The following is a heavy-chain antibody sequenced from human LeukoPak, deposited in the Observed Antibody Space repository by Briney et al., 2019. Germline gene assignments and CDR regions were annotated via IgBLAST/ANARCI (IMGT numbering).Heavy chain of an antibody. CDR1: GGSISSSNYY. D-gene: IGHD3-16*01. Sequence: SETLSLTCAVSGGSISSSNYYWGWIRQPPGKGLEWIGSIYYNGFTYYNPSLKSRVTMSVDTSKNQFSLKLRSMTAADTAVYYCARGRFWRYDSQMGAFDIWGQGTMVTVSS. CDR3: ARGRFWRYDSQMGAFDI. J-gene: IGHJ3*02. CDR2: IYYNGFT. V-gene: IGHV4-39*07.